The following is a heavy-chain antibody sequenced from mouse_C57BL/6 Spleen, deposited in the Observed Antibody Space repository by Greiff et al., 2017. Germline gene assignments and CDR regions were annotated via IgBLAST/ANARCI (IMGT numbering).Heavy chain of an antibody. D-gene: IGHD2-3*01. V-gene: IGHV1-82*01. CDR3: ARGFYDGYQYYFDY. Sequence: QVQLQQSGPELVKPGASVKISCKASGYAFSSSWMNWVKQRPGKGLEWIGRIYPGDGDTNYNGKFKGKATLTADKSSSTAYMQLSSLTSEDSAVYFCARGFYDGYQYYFDYWGQGTTLTVSS. CDR2: IYPGDGDT. J-gene: IGHJ2*01. CDR1: GYAFSSSW.